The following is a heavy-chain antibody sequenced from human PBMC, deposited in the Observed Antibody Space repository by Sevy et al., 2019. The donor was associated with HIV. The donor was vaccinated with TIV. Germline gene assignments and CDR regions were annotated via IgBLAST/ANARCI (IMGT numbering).Heavy chain of an antibody. Sequence: GGSLRLSCAASGFTFSSYWMSWVRQAPGKGLEWVANIKQDGSEKYYVDSVKGRFTISRDNAKNSLYLQMNSLRAEDTALYYCARALIAVAGYYFDYWGQGTLVTVSS. D-gene: IGHD6-19*01. V-gene: IGHV3-7*03. J-gene: IGHJ4*02. CDR3: ARALIAVAGYYFDY. CDR1: GFTFSSYW. CDR2: IKQDGSEK.